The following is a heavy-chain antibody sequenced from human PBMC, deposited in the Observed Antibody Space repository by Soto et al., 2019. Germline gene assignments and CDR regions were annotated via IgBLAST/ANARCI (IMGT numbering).Heavy chain of an antibody. D-gene: IGHD6-13*01. CDR2: IIPIFGTA. J-gene: IGHJ5*02. Sequence: SVKVSCKASGGTFSSYAISWVRQAPGQGLEWMGGIIPIFGTANYAQKFRGRVTITADESTSTAYMELSSLRSEDTAVYYCARAEYSSSPNYNWFDPWGQGTLVTVSS. CDR3: ARAEYSSSPNYNWFDP. V-gene: IGHV1-69*13. CDR1: GGTFSSYA.